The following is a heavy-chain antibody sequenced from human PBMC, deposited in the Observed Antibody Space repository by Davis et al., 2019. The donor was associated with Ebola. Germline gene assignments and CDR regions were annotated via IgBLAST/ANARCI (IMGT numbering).Heavy chain of an antibody. CDR3: AKDDCSSTSCYGGSYYGMDV. CDR2: IGVNAVET. V-gene: IGHV3-23*01. J-gene: IGHJ6*02. CDR1: GFTFNNYV. D-gene: IGHD2-2*01. Sequence: GGSLRLSCTATGFTFNNYVMTWIRQSSGKGLEWVSTIGVNAVETFYADSVKGRFTISRDNSKNTLYLQMNSLRAEDTAVYYCAKDDCSSTSCYGGSYYGMDVWGQGTTVTVSS.